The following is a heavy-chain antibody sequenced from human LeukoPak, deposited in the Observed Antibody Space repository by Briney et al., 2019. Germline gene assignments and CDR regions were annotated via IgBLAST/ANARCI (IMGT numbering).Heavy chain of an antibody. J-gene: IGHJ4*02. CDR3: ASNAIDHDYGDYVDY. D-gene: IGHD4-17*01. CDR2: INSDGSST. Sequence: GGSLRLSCAASGSTFSTHWMHWVRQAPGKGLVWVSRINSDGSSTGYADSVKGRFTISRDNAKNTLYLQMNSLRAEDTAVYYCASNAIDHDYGDYVDYWGQGTLVTVSS. V-gene: IGHV3-74*01. CDR1: GSTFSTHW.